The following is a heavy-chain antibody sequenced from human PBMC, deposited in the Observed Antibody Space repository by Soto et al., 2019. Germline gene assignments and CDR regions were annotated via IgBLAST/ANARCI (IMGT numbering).Heavy chain of an antibody. Sequence: GGSLRLSCAASGFTVSSNYMSWVRQAPGKGLEWVSVIYSGGSTYYADSVKGRFTISRDNSKNTLYLQMNSLRAEDTAVYYCARAYSSGWYYFDYWGQGTLVTVSS. CDR3: ARAYSSGWYYFDY. CDR2: IYSGGST. J-gene: IGHJ4*02. V-gene: IGHV3-53*01. D-gene: IGHD6-19*01. CDR1: GFTVSSNY.